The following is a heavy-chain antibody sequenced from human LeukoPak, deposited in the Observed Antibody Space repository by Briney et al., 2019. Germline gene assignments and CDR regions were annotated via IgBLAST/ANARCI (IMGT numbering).Heavy chain of an antibody. CDR1: GFTFKTYA. CDR2: ISPSGYNT. CDR3: AKDLRHTSTCNCYGWFDP. J-gene: IGHJ5*02. Sequence: PGGSLRLSCAASGFTFKTYAMRWVRQAPGKGPEWVSAISPSGYNTYYADSVKGRFTISRDNSKNTLYLQMNSLRVEDTAIYYCAKDLRHTSTCNCYGWFDPWGQGTLVTVSS. D-gene: IGHD5-24*01. V-gene: IGHV3-23*01.